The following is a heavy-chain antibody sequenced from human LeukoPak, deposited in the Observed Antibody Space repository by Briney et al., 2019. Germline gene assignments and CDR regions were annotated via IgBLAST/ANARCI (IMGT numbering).Heavy chain of an antibody. J-gene: IGHJ5*02. D-gene: IGHD6-13*01. CDR2: IYYSGST. CDR3: ARDPTAAGKGAWFDP. Sequence: PAAPLSLTCTVSGGSISSSGYYWGWIRQPPGKGLEWIGSIYYSGSTYYNPSLKSRLTISVDTSKNQFSLKLSSVAAADTAVYYCARDPTAAGKGAWFDPWGQGTLVTVSS. V-gene: IGHV4-39*02. CDR1: GGSISSSGYY.